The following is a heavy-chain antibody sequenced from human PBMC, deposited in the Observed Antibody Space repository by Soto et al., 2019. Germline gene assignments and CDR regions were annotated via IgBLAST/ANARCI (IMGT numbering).Heavy chain of an antibody. CDR2: VYNSGST. J-gene: IGHJ4*02. CDR3: ARYRREAVAGYTLDN. CDR1: GGSISSNY. Sequence: SETLSLTCTVSGGSISSNYWTWIRQPPGQGLEWIGYVYNSGSTNYNPSLTSRVTIAEDTSKIQFYLKVNSMTAADTAVYYCARYRREAVAGYTLDNWGQGILVTVSS. V-gene: IGHV4-59*01. D-gene: IGHD6-13*01.